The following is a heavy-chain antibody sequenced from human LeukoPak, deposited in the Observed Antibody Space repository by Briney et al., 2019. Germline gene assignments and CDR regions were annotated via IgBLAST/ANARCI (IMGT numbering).Heavy chain of an antibody. V-gene: IGHV3-23*01. D-gene: IGHD4-17*01. CDR2: ISGSGDST. CDR3: ASGYGDYAVEY. J-gene: IGHJ4*02. CDR1: GFTFSSFG. Sequence: GGTLRLSCGASGFTFSSFGMSWVRQAPGKGLEWVSTISGSGDSTYYADSVKGRFTISRDSAKNSLYLQMNSLRAEDTAVYYCASGYGDYAVEYWGQGTLVTVSS.